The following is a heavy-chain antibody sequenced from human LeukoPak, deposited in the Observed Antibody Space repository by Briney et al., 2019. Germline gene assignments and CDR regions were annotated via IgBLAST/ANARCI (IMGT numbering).Heavy chain of an antibody. V-gene: IGHV3-30*02. CDR2: MRYDGSYE. CDR1: GFTFSSNG. D-gene: IGHD6-19*01. CDR3: AKAGSGLYYFDY. Sequence: GGSLRLSCAASGFTFSSNGMHWVRQAPGKGLEWVAFMRYDGSYEYYADSVKGRFTISRDNSENTLYLQINSLRAEDTALYYCAKAGSGLYYFDYWGQGTLVTVSS. J-gene: IGHJ4*02.